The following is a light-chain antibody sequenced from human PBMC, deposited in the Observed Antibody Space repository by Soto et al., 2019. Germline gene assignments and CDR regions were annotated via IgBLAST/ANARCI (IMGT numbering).Light chain of an antibody. Sequence: MQLTESPSSLSASVGHRVTITCRASQDIAIYLAWYQQKPGEAPKLLIYAASTLYGGVPSRFSGSGSGTDFALTITSLQAEDFATYYCQQLRMYPSTFGGGTRWIS. CDR3: QQLRMYPST. CDR2: AAS. CDR1: QDIAIY. V-gene: IGKV1-9*01. J-gene: IGKJ4*01.